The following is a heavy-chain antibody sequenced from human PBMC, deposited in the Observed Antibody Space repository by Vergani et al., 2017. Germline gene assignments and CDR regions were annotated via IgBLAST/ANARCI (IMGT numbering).Heavy chain of an antibody. J-gene: IGHJ4*02. Sequence: QVTLKESGPVLVKPTETLTLTCTVSGFSLSNARMGVSWIRQPPGKALEWLAHIFSNDEKSYSTSLKSRRTISKDTSKSQVVLTMTNMDPVDTATYYCARISISQQLTRIDYWGQGTLVTVSS. D-gene: IGHD6-13*01. CDR2: IFSNDEK. V-gene: IGHV2-26*01. CDR1: GFSLSNARMG. CDR3: ARISISQQLTRIDY.